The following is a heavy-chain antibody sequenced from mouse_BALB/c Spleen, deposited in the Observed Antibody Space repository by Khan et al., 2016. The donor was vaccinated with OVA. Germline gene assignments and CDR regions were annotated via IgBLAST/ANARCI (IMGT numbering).Heavy chain of an antibody. CDR3: ARDYWFAY. V-gene: IGHV5-6-5*01. J-gene: IGHJ3*01. CDR2: ISSGDST. Sequence: EVELVESGGGLVKPGGSLKLSCAASGFTFSNYAMSWVRQSPEKRLEWVASISSGDSTYYPDSVKGRFTISRDNARNILYLQMSSQRSEDTAMYYCARDYWFAYWGQGTLVTGSA. CDR1: GFTFSNYA.